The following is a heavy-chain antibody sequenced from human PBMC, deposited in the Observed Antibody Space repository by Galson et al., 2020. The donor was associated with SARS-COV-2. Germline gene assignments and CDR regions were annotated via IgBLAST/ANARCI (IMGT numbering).Heavy chain of an antibody. J-gene: IGHJ4*02. V-gene: IGHV3-21*06. D-gene: IGHD3-10*01. CDR2: IRWDSNYK. Sequence: NSGGSLRLSCGASGFSFRTYSMNWFRQAPGKGPEWVSSIRWDSNYKYSADSVRGRFTISRDNAKYLLYLQMDNPRAEDTAVYYCTEDDTERARGVVEDWGPGTRVIVSS. CDR1: GFSFRTYS. CDR3: TEDDTERARGVVED.